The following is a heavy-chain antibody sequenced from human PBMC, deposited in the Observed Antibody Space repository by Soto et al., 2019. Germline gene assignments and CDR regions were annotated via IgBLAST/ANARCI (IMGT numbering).Heavy chain of an antibody. CDR2: ISAYNGNT. Sequence: SVKIACKASVYPFTSDCISWVRQAPEQGLEWVGWISAYNGNTNYAQKLQGRVTMTTDTATSTAYMELRSLRSDDTAVYYCARDPPNWLDRTSPRYYYYYGMDVWGQWTTVT. D-gene: IGHD2-2*01. V-gene: IGHV1-18*01. CDR1: VYPFTSDC. J-gene: IGHJ6*02. CDR3: ARDPPNWLDRTSPRYYYYYGMDV.